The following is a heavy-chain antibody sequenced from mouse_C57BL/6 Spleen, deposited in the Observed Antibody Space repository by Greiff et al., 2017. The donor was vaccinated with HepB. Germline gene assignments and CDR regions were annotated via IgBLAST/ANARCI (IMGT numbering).Heavy chain of an antibody. CDR1: GFTFSDYG. J-gene: IGHJ1*03. CDR3: ARKDCHWYFDV. V-gene: IGHV5-17*01. Sequence: DVKLVESGGGLVKPGGSLKLSCAASGFTFSDYGMHWVRQAPEKGLEWVAYISSGSSTIYYADTVKGRFTISRDNAKNTLFLQMASLRSEDTAMYYCARKDCHWYFDVWGTGTTVTVSS. CDR2: ISSGSSTI.